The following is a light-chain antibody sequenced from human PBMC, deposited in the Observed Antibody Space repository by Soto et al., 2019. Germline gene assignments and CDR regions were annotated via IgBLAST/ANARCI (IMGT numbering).Light chain of an antibody. CDR2: AAS. Sequence: DIQMTQSPSSLSASVGDRVTVTCGTSQNIYYYLNWYQQKPGKAPKLLIYAASSVQSGVPLRFSGTGSGTDFTLTISSLQPEDFATYYCEQTYSTPVTFGQGARLENK. CDR3: EQTYSTPVT. V-gene: IGKV1-39*01. CDR1: QNIYYY. J-gene: IGKJ5*01.